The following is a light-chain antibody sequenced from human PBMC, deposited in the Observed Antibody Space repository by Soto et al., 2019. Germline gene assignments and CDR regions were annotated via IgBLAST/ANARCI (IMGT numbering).Light chain of an antibody. Sequence: EIVLTQSPATLSLSPGERATLSCRASQTVSSYLAWYQQKPGQAPRLLIYDASNRATGIPARFSGSGSGTDFTLTISSLEPEDFAVYYCQQRSNSWTFGQGTEVEMK. CDR1: QTVSSY. J-gene: IGKJ1*01. CDR3: QQRSNSWT. V-gene: IGKV3-11*01. CDR2: DAS.